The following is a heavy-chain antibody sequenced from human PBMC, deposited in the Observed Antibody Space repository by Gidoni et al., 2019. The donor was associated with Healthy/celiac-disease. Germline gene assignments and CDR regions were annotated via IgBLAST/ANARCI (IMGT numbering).Heavy chain of an antibody. Sequence: QVQLQQRGAGLLKPSETLSLTCAVYGGSFSCYYWSWIRQPPGKGLEWIGEINHSGSTNYKPALKSRDTISVDTSKNQFSLKLSSVTAADTAVYYCAKDYYDSSGYYLREPIFDYGGQGTLVTVSS. CDR3: AKDYYDSSGYYLREPIFDY. CDR2: INHSGST. CDR1: GGSFSCYY. D-gene: IGHD3-22*01. J-gene: IGHJ4*02. V-gene: IGHV4-34*01.